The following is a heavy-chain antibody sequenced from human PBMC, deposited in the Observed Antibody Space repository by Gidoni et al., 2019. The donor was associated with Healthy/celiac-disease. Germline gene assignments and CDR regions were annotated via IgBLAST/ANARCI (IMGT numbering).Heavy chain of an antibody. Sequence: QVQLVQSGAAVKKPGSSVKVSCTASGGTFSSYALSWWRQAPGQGLGWMGGIIPSFGTANYAQKFQGRVTITADESTSTAYMELSSLRSEDTAVYYCARDLPNYYDSSGYYFPNAFDIWGQGTMVTVSS. CDR1: GGTFSSYA. CDR3: ARDLPNYYDSSGYYFPNAFDI. D-gene: IGHD3-22*01. V-gene: IGHV1-69*01. CDR2: IIPSFGTA. J-gene: IGHJ3*02.